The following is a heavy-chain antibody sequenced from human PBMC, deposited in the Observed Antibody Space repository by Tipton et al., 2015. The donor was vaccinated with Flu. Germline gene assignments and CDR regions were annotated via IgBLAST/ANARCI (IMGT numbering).Heavy chain of an antibody. CDR3: ARFTYYDLLTGEGWFDP. V-gene: IGHV4-59*01. Sequence: TLSLTCTVSGGSISSYYWSWIRQPPGKGLEWIGYIYYSGSTNYNPSLKSRVTISVDTSKNQFSLKLSSVTAADTAVYYCARFTYYDLLTGEGWFDPWGQGTLVTVSS. D-gene: IGHD3-9*01. J-gene: IGHJ5*02. CDR2: IYYSGST. CDR1: GGSISSYY.